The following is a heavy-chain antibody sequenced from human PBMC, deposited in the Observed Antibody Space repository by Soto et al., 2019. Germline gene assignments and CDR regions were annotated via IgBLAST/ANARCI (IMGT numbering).Heavy chain of an antibody. J-gene: IGHJ4*02. V-gene: IGHV4-34*01. CDR3: ARGSPHYGDYRQGINY. Sequence: PSETLSLTCAVYGGSFSGYYWSWIRQPPGKGLEWIGEINHSGSTNYNPSLKSRVTISVDTSKNQFSLKLSSVTAADTAVYYCARGSPHYGDYRQGINYWGQGTLVTVSS. CDR1: GGSFSGYY. CDR2: INHSGST. D-gene: IGHD4-17*01.